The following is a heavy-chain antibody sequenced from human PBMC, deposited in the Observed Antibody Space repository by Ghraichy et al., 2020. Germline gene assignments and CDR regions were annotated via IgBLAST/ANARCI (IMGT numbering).Heavy chain of an antibody. CDR3: ARGPYSNYIQADY. CDR2: INHSGST. CDR1: GGSLSGYY. V-gene: IGHV4-34*01. Sequence: ESLNISCAVYGGSLSGYYWSWIRQPPGKGLEWIGEINHSGSTNYNPSLKSRVTISVDTSKNQFSLKLSSVTAADTAVYYCARGPYSNYIQADYWGQGTLVTVSS. J-gene: IGHJ4*02. D-gene: IGHD4-11*01.